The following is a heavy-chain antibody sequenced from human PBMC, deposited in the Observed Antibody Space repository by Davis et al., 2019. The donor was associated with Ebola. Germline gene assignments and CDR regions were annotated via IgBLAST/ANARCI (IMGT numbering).Heavy chain of an antibody. CDR2: IKSKTDGGTT. J-gene: IGHJ4*02. CDR3: TTDGYWGSDH. V-gene: IGHV3-15*01. CDR1: GFTFSNAW. Sequence: GESLKISCAASGFTFSNAWMSWVRQAPGKGLEWVGRIKSKTDGGTTDYAAPVKGRFTISRDDSKNALYLQMNSLKTEDTAVYYCTTDGYWGSDHWGQGTLVTVSS. D-gene: IGHD7-27*01.